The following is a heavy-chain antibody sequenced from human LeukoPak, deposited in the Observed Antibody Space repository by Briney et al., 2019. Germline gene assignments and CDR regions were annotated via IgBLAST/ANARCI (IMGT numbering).Heavy chain of an antibody. V-gene: IGHV3-30-3*01. CDR1: GFTFSSYA. CDR2: ISYDGSNK. D-gene: IGHD2-2*01. CDR3: AGGYQLPYDAFDI. Sequence: GGSLRLSCAASGFTFSSYAMHWVRQAPGKGLEWVAVISYDGSNKCYADSVKGRFTISRDNSKNTLYPQMNSLRAEDTAVYYCAGGYQLPYDAFDIWGQGTMVTVSS. J-gene: IGHJ3*02.